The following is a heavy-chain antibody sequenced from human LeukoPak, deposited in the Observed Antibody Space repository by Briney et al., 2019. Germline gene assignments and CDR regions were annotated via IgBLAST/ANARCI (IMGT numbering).Heavy chain of an antibody. CDR1: GGSVSSSSYY. J-gene: IGHJ4*02. V-gene: IGHV4-39*01. D-gene: IGHD5-12*01. CDR2: IYYSGST. CDR3: ARTPAIVGTMQGAQLDY. Sequence: SETLSLTCTVSGGSVSSSSYYWGWIRQPPGKGLEWIGNIYYSGSTYYNPSLKSRVTISVDMSKNQFSLKLSSVTAADTAVYYCARTPAIVGTMQGAQLDYWGQGTLVTVSS.